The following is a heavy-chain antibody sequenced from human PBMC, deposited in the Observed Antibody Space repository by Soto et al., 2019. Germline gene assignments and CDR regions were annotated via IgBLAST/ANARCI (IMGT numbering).Heavy chain of an antibody. Sequence: HPGGSLRLSCAASGFTFSSYAMSWVRQAPGKGLEWVSAISGSGGSTYYADPVKGRFTISRDNSKNTLYLQMNSLRAEDTAVYYCAKGRSSWYGNWFDPWGQGTLVTVSS. CDR2: ISGSGGST. CDR3: AKGRSSWYGNWFDP. J-gene: IGHJ5*02. V-gene: IGHV3-23*01. CDR1: GFTFSSYA. D-gene: IGHD6-13*01.